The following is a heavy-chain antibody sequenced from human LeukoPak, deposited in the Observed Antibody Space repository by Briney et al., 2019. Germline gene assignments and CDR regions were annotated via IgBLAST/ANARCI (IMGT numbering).Heavy chain of an antibody. V-gene: IGHV3-23*01. J-gene: IGHJ5*02. D-gene: IGHD3-10*01. CDR2: ITGSGSEI. CDR1: GFTFTSHA. Sequence: PGWSLRLSCAASGFTFTSHAMSWVRQAPGKGLEWVSAITGSGSEIFSTDSVKGRFTISRDNAKNTLYLQMNHLRAEDTAIYYCAKDRFGSGGPNWFGPWGQGTLVTVSS. CDR3: AKDRFGSGGPNWFGP.